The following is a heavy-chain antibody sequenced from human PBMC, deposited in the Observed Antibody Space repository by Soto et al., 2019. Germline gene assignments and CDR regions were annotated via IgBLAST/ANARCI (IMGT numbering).Heavy chain of an antibody. D-gene: IGHD6-6*01. V-gene: IGHV3-21*01. J-gene: IGHJ4*02. CDR3: ARDPPSIAVRRDFDY. CDR2: ISSSSNYK. CDR1: GFTFSSYA. Sequence: ESGGGLVRPGGSLRLSCAASGFTFSSYAMNWVLQAPGKGLEWVSSISSSSNYKNYADSVKGRFTISRDNAKNSLYLQMTSLRAEDTAVYYCARDPPSIAVRRDFDYWGQGTLVTVAS.